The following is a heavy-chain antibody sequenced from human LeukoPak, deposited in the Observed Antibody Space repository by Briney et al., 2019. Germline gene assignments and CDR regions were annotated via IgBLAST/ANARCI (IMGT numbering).Heavy chain of an antibody. Sequence: GGSLRLSCAASGFTFSSYAMHWVRQAPGKGLEWVAVVYSGGSTFYADSVKGRFTISRDNSKNTLYLQMNSLRAEDTAVYYCARLANPSGYWDWGQGTLVTVSS. J-gene: IGHJ4*02. CDR1: GFTFSSYA. V-gene: IGHV3-53*01. CDR3: ARLANPSGYWD. D-gene: IGHD3-22*01. CDR2: VYSGGST.